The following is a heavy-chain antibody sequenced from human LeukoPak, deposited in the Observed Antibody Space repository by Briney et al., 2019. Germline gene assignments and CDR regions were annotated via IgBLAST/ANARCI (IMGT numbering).Heavy chain of an antibody. CDR1: GYSISSGFY. V-gene: IGHV4-38-2*02. J-gene: IGHJ4*02. Sequence: SETLSLTCTVSGYSISSGFYWGWIRQPPGKGLECIGSIYHSGSTYYNPSLKSRVTISADTSKNQLSLNLSSVTAADTAMYYCARAVGTSRNFFDYWGQGTLVTVSS. CDR2: IYHSGST. D-gene: IGHD4-23*01. CDR3: ARAVGTSRNFFDY.